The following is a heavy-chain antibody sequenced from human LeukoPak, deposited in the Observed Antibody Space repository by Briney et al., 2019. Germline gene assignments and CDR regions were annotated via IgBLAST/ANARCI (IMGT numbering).Heavy chain of an antibody. CDR2: INPSGGST. J-gene: IGHJ4*02. V-gene: IGHV1-46*01. CDR1: GYTFTSYY. D-gene: IGHD3-22*01. CDR3: ARDEEVIDYYDSSGYYADY. Sequence: ASVKVSCKASGYTFTSYYMHWVRQAPGQGLEWMGIINPSGGSTSYAQKSQGRVTMTRDMSTSTVYMELSSLRSEDTAVYYCARDEEVIDYYDSSGYYADYWGQGTLVTVSS.